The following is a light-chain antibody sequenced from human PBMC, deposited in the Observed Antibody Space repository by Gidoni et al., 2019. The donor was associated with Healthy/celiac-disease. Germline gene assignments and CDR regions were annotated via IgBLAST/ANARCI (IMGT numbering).Light chain of an antibody. CDR3: QQYNSYPFT. J-gene: IGKJ3*01. CDR2: DAS. CDR1: QSISSW. Sequence: DIQMTQSPSTLSASVGDRVTITCRASQSISSWLAWYQQKPGKAPKLLIYDASSLESGVPSRFIGSGSGTEFTLTISSLQPDDFATYYCQQYNSYPFTFXPXTKVDIK. V-gene: IGKV1-5*01.